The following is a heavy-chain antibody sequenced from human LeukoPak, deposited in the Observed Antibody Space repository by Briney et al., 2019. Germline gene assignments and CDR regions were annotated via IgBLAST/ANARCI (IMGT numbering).Heavy chain of an antibody. V-gene: IGHV3-74*01. Sequence: GGSLRLSCAASGFTFTTYWMHWVRQDPGKGLVWVSHINSDGSITSYADSVKGRFTISRDNAKNTLYLQMNSLRAEDTAVYYCARDAVDTANAVWGQGTTVTVSS. CDR1: GFTFTTYW. CDR2: INSDGSIT. D-gene: IGHD5-18*01. J-gene: IGHJ6*02. CDR3: ARDAVDTANAV.